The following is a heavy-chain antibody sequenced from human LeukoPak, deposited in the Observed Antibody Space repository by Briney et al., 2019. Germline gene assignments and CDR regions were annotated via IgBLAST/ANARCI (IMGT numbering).Heavy chain of an antibody. CDR3: ARVGPLRYFDWLLVGYFDY. CDR1: GFTFSSYW. J-gene: IGHJ4*02. D-gene: IGHD3-9*01. CDR2: IKQDGSEK. V-gene: IGHV3-7*01. Sequence: GGSLRLSCAASGFTFSSYWMSWVRQAPGKGLEWVANIKQDGSEKYYVDSVKGRFTISRDNAKNSLYLQMNSLRAEDTAVYYCARVGPLRYFDWLLVGYFDYWGQGTLVTVSS.